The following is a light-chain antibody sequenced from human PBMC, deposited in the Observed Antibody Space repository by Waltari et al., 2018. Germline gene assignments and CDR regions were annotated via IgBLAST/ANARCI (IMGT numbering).Light chain of an antibody. J-gene: IGKJ5*01. CDR1: QSIRSW. Sequence: DIQMTQPPSALSASVGDRVTITCRASQSIRSWLAWYQQKPGEVPKLLIQESSHLQSGVPSRFSGSGSGTEMTLTISSLQSDDFAIYYCQHYSDDPMTFGQGTRLENK. CDR2: ESS. V-gene: IGKV1-5*03. CDR3: QHYSDDPMT.